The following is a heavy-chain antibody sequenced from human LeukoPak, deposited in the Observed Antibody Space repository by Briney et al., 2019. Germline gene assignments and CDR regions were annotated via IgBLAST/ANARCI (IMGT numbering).Heavy chain of an antibody. V-gene: IGHV4-30-2*01. CDR1: GGTISSGGYS. Sequence: PSETLSLTCAVSGGTISSGGYSWSWIRQPPGQGLEWIVYIYHSGSTYYNPSLKSRFNISVDRSKNQFSLKLSSVTAADTAVYSCARKTYYYDSSGYYRRLSWFDPWGQGTLVTVSS. J-gene: IGHJ5*02. CDR2: IYHSGST. D-gene: IGHD3-22*01. CDR3: ARKTYYYDSSGYYRRLSWFDP.